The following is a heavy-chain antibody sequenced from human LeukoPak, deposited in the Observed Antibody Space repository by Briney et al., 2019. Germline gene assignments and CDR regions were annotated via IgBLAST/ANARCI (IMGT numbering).Heavy chain of an antibody. CDR1: GFTFSSYA. V-gene: IGHV3-23*01. D-gene: IGHD3-22*01. CDR2: ISGSGGST. J-gene: IGHJ3*02. Sequence: PGGSLRLSCAASGFTFSSYAMSWVRQAPGKGLEWVSAISGSGGSTYYADSVKGRFTISRDNSKNTLYLLMNSLRAEDTAVYYCAKGHYDSSGYYYERDAFDIWGQGTMVTVSS. CDR3: AKGHYDSSGYYYERDAFDI.